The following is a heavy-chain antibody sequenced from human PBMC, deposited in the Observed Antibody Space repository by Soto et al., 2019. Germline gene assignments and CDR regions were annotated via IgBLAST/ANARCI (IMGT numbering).Heavy chain of an antibody. J-gene: IGHJ5*02. D-gene: IGHD2-8*02. CDR3: ARQASYWPGGGGWFDP. V-gene: IGHV3-13*01. CDR2: IGTLHDT. Sequence: EVQLVESGGGLVQPGGSLRLSCAASGFTFSASDMHWVRQATGKGLEWVAAIGTLHDTYYPDSVKGRFTISRENAKNSLYLQMNSPGARDTGVYYCARQASYWPGGGGWFDPWGQGTLVTVSS. CDR1: GFTFSASD.